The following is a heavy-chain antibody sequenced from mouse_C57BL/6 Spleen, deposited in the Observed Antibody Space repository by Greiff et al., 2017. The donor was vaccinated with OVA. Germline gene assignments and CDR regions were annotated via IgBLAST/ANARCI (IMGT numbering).Heavy chain of an antibody. CDR3: ARGGGSSLYYYAMDY. Sequence: EVQRVESEGGLVQPGSSMKLSCTASGFTFSDYYMAWVRQVPEKGLEWVANINYDGSSTYYLDSLKSRFIISRDNAKNILYLQMSSLKSEDTATYYCARGGGSSLYYYAMDYWGQGTSVTVSS. V-gene: IGHV5-16*01. D-gene: IGHD1-1*01. J-gene: IGHJ4*01. CDR1: GFTFSDYY. CDR2: INYDGSST.